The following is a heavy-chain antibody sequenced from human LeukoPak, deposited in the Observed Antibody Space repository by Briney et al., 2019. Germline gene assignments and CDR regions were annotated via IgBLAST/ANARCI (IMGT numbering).Heavy chain of an antibody. CDR3: ARARESYCSSTSCYWFDP. V-gene: IGHV3-11*06. D-gene: IGHD2-2*01. CDR1: GFTFSDYY. Sequence: GGSLRLSCAASGFTFSDYYMSWIRQAPGKGLEWVSYISSSSSYTNYADSVKGRFTISRDNAKSSLYLQMNSLRAEDTAVYYCARARESYCSSTSCYWFDPWGQGTLVTVSS. J-gene: IGHJ5*02. CDR2: ISSSSSYT.